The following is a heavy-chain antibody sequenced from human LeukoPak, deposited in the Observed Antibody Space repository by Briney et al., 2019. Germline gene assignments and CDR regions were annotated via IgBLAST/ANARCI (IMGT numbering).Heavy chain of an antibody. CDR1: GFTFSDYY. D-gene: IGHD1-26*01. CDR2: ISSSGSTI. Sequence: GGSLRLSXAASGFTFSDYYMSWIRQAPGKGVEWVSYISSSGSTIYYADSVKGRFTISRDNAKNSLYLQMNSLRAEGTAVYYCARTGGADAFDIWGQGTMVTVSS. J-gene: IGHJ3*02. V-gene: IGHV3-11*04. CDR3: ARTGGADAFDI.